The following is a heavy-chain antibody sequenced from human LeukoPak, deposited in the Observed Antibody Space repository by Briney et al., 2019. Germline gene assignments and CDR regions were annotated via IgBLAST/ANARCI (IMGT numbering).Heavy chain of an antibody. J-gene: IGHJ6*02. D-gene: IGHD3-9*01. CDR2: IYYSGST. CDR1: GGSISSYY. V-gene: IGHV4-59*01. CDR3: ARDLSHFDWSKTDGYYYYSMDV. Sequence: SETLSLTCTVSGGSISSYYWSWIRQPPGEGLEWIGYIYYSGSTNYNPSLKSRVTISVDTSKNQFSLKLSSVTAADTAVYYCARDLSHFDWSKTDGYYYYSMDVWGQGTTVTVSS.